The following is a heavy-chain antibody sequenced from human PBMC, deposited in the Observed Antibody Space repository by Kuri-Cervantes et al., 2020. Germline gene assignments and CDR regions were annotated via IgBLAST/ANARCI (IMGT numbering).Heavy chain of an antibody. D-gene: IGHD6-13*01. Sequence: GGSLRLSCAASGFTFSSYGMHWVRQAPGKGLEWVAVISYDGSNKYYADSVKGRFTISRDNSKNSLYLQMNSLRAEDTAVYYCARDRSSSWYYYYYYGMDVWGQGTTVTVSS. V-gene: IGHV3-30*03. CDR2: ISYDGSNK. CDR3: ARDRSSSWYYYYYYGMDV. J-gene: IGHJ6*02. CDR1: GFTFSSYG.